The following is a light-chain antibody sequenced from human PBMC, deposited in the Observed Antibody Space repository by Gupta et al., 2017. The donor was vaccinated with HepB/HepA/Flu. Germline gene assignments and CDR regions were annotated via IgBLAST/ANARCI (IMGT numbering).Light chain of an antibody. Sequence: EIVMTQSPATLSVSPGERATLSCRASQSVSSNLAWYQQKPGQAPRLLIYGASTRDTGNAAWFSGSGYGTEPTLTISSRQTEAFAVYYCPQYNKWPPLTFGRGTKVEIK. CDR3: PQYNKWPPLT. CDR2: GAS. CDR1: QSVSSN. J-gene: IGKJ4*01. V-gene: IGKV3-15*01.